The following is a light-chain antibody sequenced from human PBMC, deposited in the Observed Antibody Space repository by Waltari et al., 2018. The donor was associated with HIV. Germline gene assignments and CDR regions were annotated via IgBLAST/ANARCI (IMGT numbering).Light chain of an antibody. J-gene: IGLJ3*02. CDR1: NFVTRI. V-gene: IGLV3-21*01. CDR2: YNR. CDR3: QMWEGDIDHWL. Sequence: SYVLTQPPSVSVAPGETAEITCGGANFVTRILHWYQQKPGLAPVLVIYYNRDRPSGIPERFSGSKSGNSATLTITRVEAGDEADYYCQMWEGDIDHWLFGGGTKLTVL.